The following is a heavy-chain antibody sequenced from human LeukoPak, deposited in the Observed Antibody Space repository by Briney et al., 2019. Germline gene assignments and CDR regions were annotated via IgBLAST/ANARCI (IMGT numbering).Heavy chain of an antibody. D-gene: IGHD1/OR15-1a*01. CDR1: GDSISHYY. V-gene: IGHV4-59*08. Sequence: SETLSLTCTVSGDSISHYYWSWVRQPPGKGLEWIGYIYYSGSTNYNPSLKGRVTISADMSKNQFSLKLTSVTAADTAVYYCASAVTGTYGTFDIWGPGTVVTVSS. CDR2: IYYSGST. CDR3: ASAVTGTYGTFDI. J-gene: IGHJ3*02.